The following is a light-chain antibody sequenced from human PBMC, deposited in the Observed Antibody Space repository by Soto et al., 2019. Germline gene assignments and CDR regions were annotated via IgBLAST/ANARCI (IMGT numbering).Light chain of an antibody. Sequence: QSALTQPPSASGSPGQSVTISCTGTSSDVGGYNYVSWYQQHPGKAPKLMIYEVSKRPSGVPDRFSGSKSGNTASLTVSGLQAEDEADEYCSSYAGSNNLVFGTGTKLTVL. CDR3: SSYAGSNNLV. J-gene: IGLJ1*01. CDR1: SSDVGGYNY. V-gene: IGLV2-8*01. CDR2: EVS.